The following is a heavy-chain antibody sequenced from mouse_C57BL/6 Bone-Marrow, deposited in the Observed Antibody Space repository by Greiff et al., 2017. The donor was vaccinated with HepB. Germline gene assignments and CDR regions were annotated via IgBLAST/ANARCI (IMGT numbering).Heavy chain of an antibody. D-gene: IGHD2-4*01. J-gene: IGHJ2*01. CDR1: GYTFTSYW. V-gene: IGHV1-69*01. CDR2: IDPSDSYT. CDR3: AKGRDYDGFDY. Sequence: QVQLQQPGAELVMPGASVKLSCKASGYTFTSYWMHWVKQRPGQGLEWIGEIDPSDSYTNYNQKFKGKSTLTVDKSSRTAYMQLSSLTSEDSAVYYCAKGRDYDGFDYWGQCTTLTVSS.